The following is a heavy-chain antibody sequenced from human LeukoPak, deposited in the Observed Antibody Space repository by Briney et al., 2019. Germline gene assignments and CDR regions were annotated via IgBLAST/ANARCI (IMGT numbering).Heavy chain of an antibody. J-gene: IGHJ4*02. V-gene: IGHV3-74*01. CDR2: INSDGRST. CDR3: VRGADTGYSSDS. D-gene: IGHD3-9*01. Sequence: PPGGSLRLSCAASGFTFSRYWMHWVRQAPGKGLVWVSRINSDGRSTNYADSVKGRFSISRDNAENTLYLQMSSLRVEDTAVYYCVRGADTGYSSDSWGQGTLVTVSS. CDR1: GFTFSRYW.